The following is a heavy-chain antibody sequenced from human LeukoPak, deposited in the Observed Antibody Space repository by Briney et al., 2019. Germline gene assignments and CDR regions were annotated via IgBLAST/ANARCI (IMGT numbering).Heavy chain of an antibody. CDR1: GYSFTSYW. Sequence: GESLKISCKGSGYSFTSYWIGWVRQMPGKGLEWMGIIYPGDSDTRYSPSFQGQVTISADKSISTAYLQWSSLKASDTAMYYCARGPGGTGTGGDWFDPWGQGTLATVSS. CDR2: IYPGDSDT. CDR3: ARGPGGTGTGGDWFDP. J-gene: IGHJ5*02. D-gene: IGHD1-1*01. V-gene: IGHV5-51*01.